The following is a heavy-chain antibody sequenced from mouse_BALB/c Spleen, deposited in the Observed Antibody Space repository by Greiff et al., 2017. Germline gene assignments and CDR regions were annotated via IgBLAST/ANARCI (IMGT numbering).Heavy chain of an antibody. D-gene: IGHD2-3*01. CDR2: IDPANGNT. CDR3: ARMGGYYPYFDY. Sequence: VQLQQSGAELVKPGASVKLSCTASGFNIKDTYMHWVKQRPEQGLEWIGRIDPANGNTKYDPKFQGKATLTVDKSSSTTYMELRSLTSEDSAVYYCARMGGYYPYFDYWGQGTTVTVSA. V-gene: IGHV14-3*02. J-gene: IGHJ2*01. CDR1: GFNIKDTY.